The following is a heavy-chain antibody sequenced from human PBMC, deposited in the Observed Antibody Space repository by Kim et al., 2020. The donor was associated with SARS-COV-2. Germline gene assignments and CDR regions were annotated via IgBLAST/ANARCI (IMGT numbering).Heavy chain of an antibody. CDR2: INPNSGGT. Sequence: ASVKVSCKASGYTFTGYYMHWVRQAPGQGLEWMGWINPNSGGTNYAQKFQGRVTMTRDTSISTAYMELSRLRSDDTAVYYCARDLTDSSGYYLYFDYWGQGTLVTVSS. CDR3: ARDLTDSSGYYLYFDY. CDR1: GYTFTGYY. V-gene: IGHV1-2*02. J-gene: IGHJ4*02. D-gene: IGHD3-22*01.